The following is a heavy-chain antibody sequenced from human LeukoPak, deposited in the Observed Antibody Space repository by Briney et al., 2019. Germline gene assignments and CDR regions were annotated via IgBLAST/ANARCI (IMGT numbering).Heavy chain of an antibody. D-gene: IGHD1-26*01. Sequence: GSLRLSFAASGFSFSEYYMSWIRQAPGKGLEWVSCISSGSSYTNYTDSVKGRFTISRDNAKRSLYLQMNSLTAEGTAVYYCARSGGTYGWFDPWGQGTLVTVSS. V-gene: IGHV3-11*03. CDR3: ARSGGTYGWFDP. CDR1: GFSFSEYY. J-gene: IGHJ5*02. CDR2: ISSGSSYT.